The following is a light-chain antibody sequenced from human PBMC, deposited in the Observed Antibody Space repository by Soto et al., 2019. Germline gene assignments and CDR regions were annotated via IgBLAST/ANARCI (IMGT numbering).Light chain of an antibody. J-gene: IGLJ2*01. CDR2: GNS. CDR3: QSYDSSLSGWVV. CDR1: SSNIGAGYD. Sequence: QSVLTQPPSVPGAPGQRVTISFTGSSSNIGAGYDVHWYQQLPGTAPKLLIYGNSNRPSGVPDRFSGCKSGTSASLAITGLQAEDEADYYCQSYDSSLSGWVVFGGGTKLTV. V-gene: IGLV1-40*01.